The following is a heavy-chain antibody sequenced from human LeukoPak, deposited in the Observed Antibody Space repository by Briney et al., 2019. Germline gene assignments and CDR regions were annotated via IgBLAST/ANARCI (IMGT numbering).Heavy chain of an antibody. D-gene: IGHD2-15*01. Sequence: VASVKVSXKVSGYTLTELSMHWVRQAPGKGLEWMGGFDPEDGETIYAQKLQGRVTMTDDTATDPVFMEPSSLRSEDTAVYYCATRSGGRATYYYYYMDVWGKGTTVTVSS. V-gene: IGHV1-24*01. CDR1: GYTLTELS. CDR2: FDPEDGET. CDR3: ATRSGGRATYYYYYMDV. J-gene: IGHJ6*03.